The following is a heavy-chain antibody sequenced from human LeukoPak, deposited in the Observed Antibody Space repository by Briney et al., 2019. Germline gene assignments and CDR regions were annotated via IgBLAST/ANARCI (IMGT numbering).Heavy chain of an antibody. CDR1: GGSFSGYY. Sequence: PSETLSLTCAVYGGSFSGYYWSWIRQPPGKGLEWIGEINHSGSINYNPSLKSRVTISVDTSKNQFSLKLSSVTAADTAVYYCATRASRGYDFWSGYYTQFYFDYWGQGTLVTVSS. CDR3: ATRASRGYDFWSGYYTQFYFDY. V-gene: IGHV4-34*01. CDR2: INHSGSI. D-gene: IGHD3-3*01. J-gene: IGHJ4*02.